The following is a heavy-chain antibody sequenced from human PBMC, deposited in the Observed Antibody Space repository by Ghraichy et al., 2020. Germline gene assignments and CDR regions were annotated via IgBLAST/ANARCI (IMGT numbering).Heavy chain of an antibody. D-gene: IGHD3-3*01. V-gene: IGHV1-8*01. CDR1: GYTFTSYD. Sequence: ASVKVSCKASGYTFTSYDINWVRQATGQGLEWMGWMNPNSGNTGYAQKFQGSVTMTRNTSISTAYMELSSLRSEDTAVYYCARGPPIFGVVILYYYGMDVWGQGTTVTVSS. CDR3: ARGPPIFGVVILYYYGMDV. J-gene: IGHJ6*02. CDR2: MNPNSGNT.